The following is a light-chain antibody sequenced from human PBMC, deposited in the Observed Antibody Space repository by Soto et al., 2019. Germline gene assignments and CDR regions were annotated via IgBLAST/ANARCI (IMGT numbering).Light chain of an antibody. V-gene: IGLV2-8*01. CDR2: EVS. Sequence: SVLTQPPSASGSPGQSVTISCTGTSSDVGGYNYVSWYQQRPGKAPKLMIYEVSKRPSGVPDRFSGSKSGNTASLTVSGLQAEDEADYYCSSYAGSNNLVFGTGTKVTVL. J-gene: IGLJ1*01. CDR1: SSDVGGYNY. CDR3: SSYAGSNNLV.